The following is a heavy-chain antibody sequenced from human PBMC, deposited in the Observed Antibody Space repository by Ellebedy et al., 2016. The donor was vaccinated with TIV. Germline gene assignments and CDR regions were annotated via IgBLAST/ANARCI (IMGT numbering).Heavy chain of an antibody. J-gene: IGHJ4*02. V-gene: IGHV4-34*01. D-gene: IGHD1-14*01. CDR1: GGSFSDYH. CDR2: NNHSGST. CDR3: ASRKSHLSNRGYYFDY. Sequence: MPSETLSLTCAVYGGSFSDYHWSWIRQPPGKGLEWVGENNHSGSTNYNPSLKSRVTISVDTSKKQVSLKVSSVTAADTAVYYCASRKSHLSNRGYYFDYWGQGTLVTVSS.